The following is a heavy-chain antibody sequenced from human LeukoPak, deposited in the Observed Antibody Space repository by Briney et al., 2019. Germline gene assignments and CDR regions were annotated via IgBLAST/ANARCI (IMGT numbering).Heavy chain of an antibody. D-gene: IGHD2/OR15-2a*01. Sequence: SETLSLTCAGYSGSFSGYYWNWIRQSPGKGLEWIGEINHSGSTNYNPSLKSRVTISVDTSKNQFSLKLSSVTAADTAVYYCARVYHYYYGMDVWGQGTTVTVSS. J-gene: IGHJ6*02. CDR2: INHSGST. V-gene: IGHV4-34*01. CDR3: ARVYHYYYGMDV. CDR1: SGSFSGYY.